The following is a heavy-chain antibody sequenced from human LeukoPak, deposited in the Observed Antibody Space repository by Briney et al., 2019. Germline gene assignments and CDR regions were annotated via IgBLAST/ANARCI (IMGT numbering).Heavy chain of an antibody. V-gene: IGHV3-21*01. CDR1: GFTFSSYS. Sequence: GGSLRLSCAASGFTFSSYSMNWVRQAPGKGLEWVSSISSSSSYIYYADSVKGRFTISRGNAKNSLYLQMNSLRAEDTAVYYCARAMATPGYYYYYYMDVWGKGTTVTVSS. CDR2: ISSSSSYI. D-gene: IGHD2-15*01. CDR3: ARAMATPGYYYYYYMDV. J-gene: IGHJ6*03.